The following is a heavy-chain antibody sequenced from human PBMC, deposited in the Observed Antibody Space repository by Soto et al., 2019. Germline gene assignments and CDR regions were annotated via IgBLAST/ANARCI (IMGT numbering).Heavy chain of an antibody. CDR1: GGSISSGDYY. D-gene: IGHD1-1*01. Sequence: QVQLQESGPGLVKPSQTLSLTCTVSGGSISSGDYYWSWIRQPPGKGLEWIGYIYYSGSTYYNPSLKCRVTISVDTSKNQFSLKLSSVTAADTAVYYCARYGFPWNVAFDIWGQGTMVTVSS. CDR2: IYYSGST. V-gene: IGHV4-30-4*01. CDR3: ARYGFPWNVAFDI. J-gene: IGHJ3*02.